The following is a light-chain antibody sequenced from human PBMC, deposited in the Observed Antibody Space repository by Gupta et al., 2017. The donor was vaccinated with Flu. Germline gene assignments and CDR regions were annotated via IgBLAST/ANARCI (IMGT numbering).Light chain of an antibody. CDR3: QQVNSFPFT. V-gene: IGKV1-5*03. Sequence: GYRFTATCRAGQTIGSGLAWYQQKPGKAPKLLIYKASTLETGVPPRFSGRGSGTEFTLTISSLQPDDFATYFCQQVNSFPFTFGQGTKLEIK. J-gene: IGKJ2*01. CDR2: KAS. CDR1: QTIGSG.